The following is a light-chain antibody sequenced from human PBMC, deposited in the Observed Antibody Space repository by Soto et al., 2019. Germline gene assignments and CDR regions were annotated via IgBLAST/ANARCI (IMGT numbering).Light chain of an antibody. CDR2: EVT. CDR3: SSYTNINTRACV. J-gene: IGLJ1*01. Sequence: QSALTQPASVSGAPGKWITISCTGTSGDIGSYNRVSWYQQHPGKSPKLIIYEVTDRPSGVSNRFSGSKSGNTASLTISGLQAEDEAEYYCSSYTNINTRACVFGTGTKVTVL. V-gene: IGLV2-14*01. CDR1: SGDIGSYNR.